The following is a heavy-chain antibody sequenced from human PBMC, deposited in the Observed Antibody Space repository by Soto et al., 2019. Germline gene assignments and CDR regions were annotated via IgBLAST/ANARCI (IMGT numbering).Heavy chain of an antibody. CDR3: ARRIDYGEDY. J-gene: IGHJ4*02. Sequence: LRLSCAASGFTFSSYSMNWVRQAPGKGLEWVSSISRDSVYIYYADSVRDRFTISRDNAKNSLYLQMNSLRAEDTAVYYCARRIDYGEDYWGQGTLVTVSS. CDR2: ISRDSVYI. V-gene: IGHV3-21*01. CDR1: GFTFSSYS. D-gene: IGHD3-16*01.